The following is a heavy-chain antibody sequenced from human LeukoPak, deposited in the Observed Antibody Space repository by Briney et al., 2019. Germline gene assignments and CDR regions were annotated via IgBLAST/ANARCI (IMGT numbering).Heavy chain of an antibody. CDR1: GYTFISYG. CDR2: ISAYNGNT. V-gene: IGHV1-18*04. Sequence: GGAVQVTCKACGYTFISYGISGVRQAPARGREGMGWISAYNGNTNYVQKLHGRVTMTTDTSTSTAYMQLRSLRSDDTAVYHCARDCGTSCYLGTNKLDYWGQGTLVTVSS. J-gene: IGHJ4*02. CDR3: ARDCGTSCYLGTNKLDY. D-gene: IGHD2-2*01.